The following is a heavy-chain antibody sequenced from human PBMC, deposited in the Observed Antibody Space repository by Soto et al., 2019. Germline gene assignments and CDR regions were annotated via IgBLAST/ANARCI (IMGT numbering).Heavy chain of an antibody. J-gene: IGHJ4*02. V-gene: IGHV4-34*01. Sequence: QVQLQQWGAGLLKPSETLSLTCAVYGGSFSGYYWRWIRQPPGKGLAWIGEINHSGSTNYNPSLKSRVTISVDTSKSQFSLKLSSLTAADTAVYYCARARRYYDSSGVNFDYWGQGTLVTVSS. CDR3: ARARRYYDSSGVNFDY. CDR1: GGSFSGYY. D-gene: IGHD3-22*01. CDR2: INHSGST.